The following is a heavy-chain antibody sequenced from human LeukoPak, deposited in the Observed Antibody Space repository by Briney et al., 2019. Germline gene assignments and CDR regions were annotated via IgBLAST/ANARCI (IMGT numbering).Heavy chain of an antibody. CDR1: GGSISSFY. CDR2: IYYSGST. V-gene: IGHV4-59*01. D-gene: IGHD3-22*01. J-gene: IGHJ4*02. Sequence: SETLSLTCTVSGGSISSFYWSWIRQPPGKGLEWIGYIYYSGSTNYNPSLKSRVTISVDTSKNQFSLRLSSVTAADTAVYYCARHYYDSSGYYYVRYWGQGTLVTVSS. CDR3: ARHYYDSSGYYYVRY.